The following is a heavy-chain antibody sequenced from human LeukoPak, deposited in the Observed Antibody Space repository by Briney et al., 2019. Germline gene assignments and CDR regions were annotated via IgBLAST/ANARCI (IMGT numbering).Heavy chain of an antibody. Sequence: SETLCLTCAVYGGSFSGCYWSWIRQPPGKALEWIGEINHSGSTNYDPSLKSRVTISVDTSKNQFSLKLSSVTAADTAVYYCARSYDSSGYSHSPDYWGQGTLVSVSS. CDR3: ARSYDSSGYSHSPDY. D-gene: IGHD3-22*01. V-gene: IGHV4-34*01. J-gene: IGHJ4*02. CDR1: GGSFSGCY. CDR2: INHSGST.